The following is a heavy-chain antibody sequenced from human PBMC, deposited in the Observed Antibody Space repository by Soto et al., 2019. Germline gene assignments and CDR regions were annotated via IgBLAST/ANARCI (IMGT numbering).Heavy chain of an antibody. CDR1: GGSISSGDYY. CDR2: IYYSGST. CDR3: ARWSEVGATPMPFDY. J-gene: IGHJ4*02. V-gene: IGHV4-30-4*01. D-gene: IGHD1-26*01. Sequence: SETLSLTCTVSGGSISSGDYYWSWIRQPPGKGLEWIGYIYYSGSTYYNPSLKSRVTISVDTSKNQFSLKLSSVTAADTAVYYCARWSEVGATPMPFDYWGQGTLVTVSS.